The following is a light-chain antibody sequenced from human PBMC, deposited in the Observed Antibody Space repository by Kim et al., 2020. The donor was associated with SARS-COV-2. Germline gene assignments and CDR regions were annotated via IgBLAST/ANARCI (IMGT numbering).Light chain of an antibody. CDR3: QQYNSYSRT. J-gene: IGKJ4*01. CDR2: DAS. V-gene: IGKV1-5*01. Sequence: DIQMTQSPSTLSASVGDRVTITCRASQSISSWLAWYQQKPGEAPKLLIYDASSLESGVPSRFSGSGSGTEFTLTISSLQPDDFATYYCQQYNSYSRTFGGGTKVDIK. CDR1: QSISSW.